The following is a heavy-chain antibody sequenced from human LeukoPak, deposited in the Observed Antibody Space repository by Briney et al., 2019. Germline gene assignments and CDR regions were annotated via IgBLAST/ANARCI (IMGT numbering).Heavy chain of an antibody. CDR2: IIPIFGSA. CDR1: RDTFINNV. D-gene: IGHD2-2*01. J-gene: IGHJ5*02. Sequence: ASVKVSCKASRDTFINNVISWLRQVPGQGLAWMGGIIPIFGSAAYAQKFQGRVTITADESTSTAYMDLSSLRSEDTAVYYCARVVTPRYCSTTSCYWKGWFDPWGQGTLVTVSS. CDR3: ARVVTPRYCSTTSCYWKGWFDP. V-gene: IGHV1-69*13.